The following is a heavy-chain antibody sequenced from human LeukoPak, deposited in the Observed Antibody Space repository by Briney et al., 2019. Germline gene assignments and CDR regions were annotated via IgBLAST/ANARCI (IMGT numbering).Heavy chain of an antibody. J-gene: IGHJ3*02. V-gene: IGHV3-7*01. CDR2: IKQDGSEK. CDR1: GFTFSSYW. D-gene: IGHD3-10*01. CDR3: ARDVREYPPFGEFSDAFDI. Sequence: PGGSLRLSCAASGFTFSSYWMSWVRQAPGKGLEWVANIKQDGSEKYYVDSVKGRFTISRDNAKNSLYLQMNSLRAEDTAVYYCARDVREYPPFGEFSDAFDIWGQGTMVTVSS.